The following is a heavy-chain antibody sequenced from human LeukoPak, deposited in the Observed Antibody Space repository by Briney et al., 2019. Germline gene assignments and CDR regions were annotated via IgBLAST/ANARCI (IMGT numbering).Heavy chain of an antibody. Sequence: GGSLRLSCAASGFTFSRYSMHWVRQAPGKGLVWVSHVNSDGSGTDYADSVRGRFTISRDNAKNTLYLQMNSLRVEDTAVYYCVCLGLGGLSLDWGQGTLVTVSS. V-gene: IGHV3-74*01. CDR2: VNSDGSGT. CDR3: VCLGLGGLSLD. J-gene: IGHJ4*02. CDR1: GFTFSRYS. D-gene: IGHD3-16*01.